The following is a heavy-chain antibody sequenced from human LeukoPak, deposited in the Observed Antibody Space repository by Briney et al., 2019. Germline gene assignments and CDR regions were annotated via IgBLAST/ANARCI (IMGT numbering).Heavy chain of an antibody. Sequence: PPGRSLRLSCSASGLTVRSYAMDWVPQAPGEGAGRGPVKSYDGSNKHYADSAKGRLTTYRENSKNTLYLQMKSLRAEETAVYYCGRGWLGPRVGARPGYWGEGTLVTVPS. CDR3: GRGWLGPRVGARPGY. J-gene: IGHJ4*02. CDR2: KSYDGSNK. D-gene: IGHD1-26*01. CDR1: GLTVRSYA. V-gene: IGHV3-30*04.